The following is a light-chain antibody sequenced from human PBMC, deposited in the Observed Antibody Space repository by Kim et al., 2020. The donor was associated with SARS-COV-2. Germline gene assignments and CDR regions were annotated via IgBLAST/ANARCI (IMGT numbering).Light chain of an antibody. Sequence: VSPGERATLSCRGSQSLSSNLAWYPQKPGQAPRLLIYGASTRAPNIPARFSGSGSGTEFTLTLSSLQSEDFAVYYCQQFHNWPLYSFGQGTKLEI. V-gene: IGKV3-15*01. CDR3: QQFHNWPLYS. CDR2: GAS. CDR1: QSLSSN. J-gene: IGKJ2*03.